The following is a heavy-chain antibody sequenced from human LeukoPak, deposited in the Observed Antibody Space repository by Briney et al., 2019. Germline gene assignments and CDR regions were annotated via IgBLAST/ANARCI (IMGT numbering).Heavy chain of an antibody. CDR1: GFSFDDYA. D-gene: IGHD1-26*01. CDR3: AKDMMAIVGGTTSAFDM. V-gene: IGHV3-9*01. Sequence: PGRSLRLSCAASGFSFDDYAMHWVRQAPGKGLEWVSGINWNSGSIDYAESVKGRLTISRDNAKNSLYLQMNSLRAEDTALYYCAKDMMAIVGGTTSAFDMWGQGTMVTVSS. CDR2: INWNSGSI. J-gene: IGHJ3*02.